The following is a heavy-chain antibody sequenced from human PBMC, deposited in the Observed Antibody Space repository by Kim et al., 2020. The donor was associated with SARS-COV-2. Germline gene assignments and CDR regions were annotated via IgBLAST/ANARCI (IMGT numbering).Heavy chain of an antibody. CDR3: ARRGTGGWLHSFRGRRTEY. V-gene: IGHV4-39*01. CDR2: IYYSGST. D-gene: IGHD5-12*01. Sequence: SETLSLTCTVSGGSISSSSYYWGWIRQPPGKGLEWIGSIYYSGSTYYNPSLKSRVTISVDTSKNQFSLKLSSVTAADTAVYYCARRGTGGWLHSFRGRRTEYWGQGTLVTVSS. CDR1: GGSISSSSYY. J-gene: IGHJ4*02.